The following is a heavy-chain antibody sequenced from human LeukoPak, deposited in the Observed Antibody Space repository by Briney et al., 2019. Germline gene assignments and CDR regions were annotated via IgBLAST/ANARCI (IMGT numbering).Heavy chain of an antibody. D-gene: IGHD2-21*01. CDR3: ATNLTHMACFDY. CDR1: GFTFSSYA. J-gene: IGHJ4*02. V-gene: IGHV3-23*01. Sequence: GGSLRLSCAASGFTFSSYAMSWVRQAPGKGLEWVSGISGSGGSTYYAGSVKGRFTISRDNSKNTLYLQMNSLRAEDTAVYYCATNLTHMACFDYWGQGTLVTVSS. CDR2: ISGSGGST.